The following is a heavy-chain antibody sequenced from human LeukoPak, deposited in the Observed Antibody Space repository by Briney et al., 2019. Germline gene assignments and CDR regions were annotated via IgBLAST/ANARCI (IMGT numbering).Heavy chain of an antibody. CDR2: INWNDGST. J-gene: IGHJ4*02. V-gene: IGHV3-20*04. D-gene: IGHD1-26*01. CDR3: ASYLGATRSFDY. CDR1: GFTFDAYG. Sequence: GGSLRLSCAASGFTFDAYGLSWVRQAPGKGLEWVSGINWNDGSTDYADSVKGRFTISRDKAKNSLYLQMNSLRAEDTAVYYCASYLGATRSFDYWGQGTLVTVSS.